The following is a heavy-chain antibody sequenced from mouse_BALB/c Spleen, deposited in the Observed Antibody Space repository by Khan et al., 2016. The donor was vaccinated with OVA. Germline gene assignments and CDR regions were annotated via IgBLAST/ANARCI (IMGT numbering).Heavy chain of an antibody. V-gene: IGHV5-9*03. Sequence: EVELVESRGGLVKPGGSLKLSCAASGFTFSSFTMSWVRQSPEKRLEWVASISSGGDHTYYPDSVKGRYTISRDNAKNNLYLHMSSLMSEDTALYYCARSNYGPFAYWGQGTLVTVSA. CDR1: GFTFSSFT. CDR2: ISSGGDHT. D-gene: IGHD1-1*02. CDR3: ARSNYGPFAY. J-gene: IGHJ3*01.